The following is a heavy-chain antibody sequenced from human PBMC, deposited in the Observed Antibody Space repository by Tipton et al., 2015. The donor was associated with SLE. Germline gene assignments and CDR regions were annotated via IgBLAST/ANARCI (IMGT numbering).Heavy chain of an antibody. V-gene: IGHV4-34*01. J-gene: IGHJ4*02. CDR2: INHSGST. D-gene: IGHD2-21*02. Sequence: TLSLTCAVYGGSFSGYYWSWIRQPPGKGLEWIGEINHSGSTNYNPSLKSRVTISVDTSKNQFSLKLSSVTAADTAVYYCARREVTPFDYWGQGTLVTVSS. CDR1: GGSFSGYY. CDR3: ARREVTPFDY.